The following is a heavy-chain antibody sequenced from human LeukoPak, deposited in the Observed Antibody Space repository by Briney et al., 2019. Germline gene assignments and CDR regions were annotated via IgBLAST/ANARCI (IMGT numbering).Heavy chain of an antibody. CDR2: VYTSGSS. CDR3: ARDPNSAL. J-gene: IGHJ4*02. CDR1: GGSISSSY. D-gene: IGHD2-21*01. Sequence: SETLPLTCTVSGGSISSSYWSWIRQPAGKGLEWIGRVYTSGSSNYNYNPSLKSRLTMSVDTSKNQFSLKLSSVTAADTAVYYCARDPNSALWGQGTLVTVSS. V-gene: IGHV4-4*07.